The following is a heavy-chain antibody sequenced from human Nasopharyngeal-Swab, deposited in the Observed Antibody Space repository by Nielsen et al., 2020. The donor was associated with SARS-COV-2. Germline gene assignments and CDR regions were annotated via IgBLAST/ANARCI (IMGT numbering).Heavy chain of an antibody. CDR2: ISSDGSNK. CDR1: GFTLSSYA. J-gene: IGHJ4*02. CDR3: AREGVAATPYCDY. Sequence: GGSLRLSCAASGFTLSSYAMHWVRQAPGKGLEWVAVISSDGSNKYYADSVKGRFTISRDNSKNTLYLQMNRLRAEDTAVYCAREGVAATPYCDYWGQGTLVTVSS. V-gene: IGHV3-30-3*01. D-gene: IGHD2-15*01.